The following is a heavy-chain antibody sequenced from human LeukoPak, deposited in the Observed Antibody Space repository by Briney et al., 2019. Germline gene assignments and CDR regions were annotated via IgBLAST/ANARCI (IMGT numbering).Heavy chain of an antibody. J-gene: IGHJ6*03. CDR2: IRYDGSNK. CDR1: GFTFSSYG. Sequence: PGGSLRLSCAASGFTFSSYGMHWVRQAPGKGLEWVAFIRYDGSNKYYADSVKGRFTISRDNSKNTLYLQMNSLRAEDTAVYYCAKGQSVVPAANKYYMDVWGKGTTVTVSS. CDR3: AKGQSVVPAANKYYMDV. V-gene: IGHV3-30*02. D-gene: IGHD2-2*01.